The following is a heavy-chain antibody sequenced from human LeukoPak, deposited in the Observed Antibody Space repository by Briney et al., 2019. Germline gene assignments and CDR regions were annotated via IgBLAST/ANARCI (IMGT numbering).Heavy chain of an antibody. D-gene: IGHD2-21*02. J-gene: IGHJ4*02. V-gene: IGHV1-69*13. CDR2: IIPIFGTA. CDR3: ARFSTVTALSDY. CDR1: GGTFSSYA. Sequence: ASVKVSCKASGGTFSSYAISWVRQAPGQGLEWMGGIIPIFGTANYAQKFQGRVTITADESTSTAYMELSSLRSEDTAVYYCARFSTVTALSDYWGQGTLVTVSS.